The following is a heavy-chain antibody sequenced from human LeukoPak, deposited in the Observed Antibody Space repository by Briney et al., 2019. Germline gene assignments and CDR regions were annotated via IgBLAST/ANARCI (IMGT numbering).Heavy chain of an antibody. J-gene: IGHJ6*03. CDR3: ARAVSARGFYYYMDI. Sequence: ASVKVSWKASGYTFTGYYIQWVRQAPGQGLEWMGWINPHSGGANYAQEFQGRVTMTRDTSISTAYMELSSLRPDDTAVYSCARAVSARGFYYYMDIWGNGTTVTISS. CDR1: GYTFTGYY. CDR2: INPHSGGA. D-gene: IGHD2-21*01. V-gene: IGHV1-2*02.